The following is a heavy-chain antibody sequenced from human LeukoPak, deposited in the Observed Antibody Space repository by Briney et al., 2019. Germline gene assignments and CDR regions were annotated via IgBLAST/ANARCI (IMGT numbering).Heavy chain of an antibody. CDR3: ARHDLYGSGSYRVNWFDP. V-gene: IGHV4-61*02. CDR1: GGSISSGSYY. J-gene: IGHJ5*02. D-gene: IGHD3-10*01. CDR2: IYTSGST. Sequence: SQTLSLTCTVSGGSISSGSYYWSWIRQPAGKGLEWIGRIYTSGSTYYNPSLKSRVTISVDTSKNQFSLKLSSVTAADTAVYYCARHDLYGSGSYRVNWFDPWGQGTLVTVSS.